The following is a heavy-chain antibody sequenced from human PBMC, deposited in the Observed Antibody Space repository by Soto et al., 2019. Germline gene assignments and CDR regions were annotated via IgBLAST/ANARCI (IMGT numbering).Heavy chain of an antibody. Sequence: GSGPTLVNPTQTLTLTCTFSGFSLSTSGMCVSWIRQPPGKALEWLALIDWDDDKYYSTSLKTRLTISKDTSKNQVVLTMTNMDPVDTATYYCARILKSSTPYYYYYYGMDVWGQGTTVTVSS. D-gene: IGHD2-2*01. J-gene: IGHJ6*02. CDR1: GFSLSTSGMC. CDR2: IDWDDDK. V-gene: IGHV2-70*01. CDR3: ARILKSSTPYYYYYYGMDV.